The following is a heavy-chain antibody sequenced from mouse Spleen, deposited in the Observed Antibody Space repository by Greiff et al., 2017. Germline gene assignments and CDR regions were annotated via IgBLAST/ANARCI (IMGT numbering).Heavy chain of an antibody. CDR1: GYTFTDYY. J-gene: IGHJ3*01. CDR3: AYRYDGPWFAY. Sequence: VQLQQSGPVLVKPGASVKMSCKASGYTFTDYYMNWVKQSHGKSLEWIGVINPYNGGTSYNQKFKGKATLTVDKSSSTAYMELNSLTSEDSAVYYCAYRYDGPWFAYWGQGTLVTVSA. CDR2: INPYNGGT. D-gene: IGHD2-14*01. V-gene: IGHV1-19*01.